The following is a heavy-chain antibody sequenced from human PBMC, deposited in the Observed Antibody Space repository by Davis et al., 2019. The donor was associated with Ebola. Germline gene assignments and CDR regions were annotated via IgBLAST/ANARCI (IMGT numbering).Heavy chain of an antibody. Sequence: PGGSLRLSCAASGFTFSNAWMSWVRQAPGKGLEWVGRIKSKTDGGTTDYAAPVKGRFTISRDDSKNTLYLQMNSLKTEDTAVYYCTTDIYYGSGSYYNVRDYYGMDVWGQGTTVTVSS. CDR1: GFTFSNAW. J-gene: IGHJ6*02. V-gene: IGHV3-15*01. CDR3: TTDIYYGSGSYYNVRDYYGMDV. CDR2: IKSKTDGGTT. D-gene: IGHD3-10*01.